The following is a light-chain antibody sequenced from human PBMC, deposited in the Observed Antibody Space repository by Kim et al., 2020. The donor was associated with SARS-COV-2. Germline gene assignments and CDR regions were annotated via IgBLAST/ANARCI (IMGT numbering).Light chain of an antibody. CDR3: QQYYSYPYT. J-gene: IGKJ2*01. CDR2: TAS. V-gene: IGKV1-8*01. Sequence: AIRITQSPSSLSASTGDRITITCRASQGLSSYLAWYQQKPGKAPKLLIYTASTLQSGVPSRFSGNGSGTDFTLTISCLQSDDFATYYCQQYYSYPYTFGQGTKLEIK. CDR1: QGLSSY.